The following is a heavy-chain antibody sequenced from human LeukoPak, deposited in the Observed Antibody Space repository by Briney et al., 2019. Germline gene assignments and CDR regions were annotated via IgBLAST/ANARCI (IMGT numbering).Heavy chain of an antibody. CDR3: ARVGICGDLFDY. V-gene: IGHV4-59*01. J-gene: IGHJ4*02. D-gene: IGHD4-17*01. CDR2: IYYSGST. CDR1: GGSISSYY. Sequence: SETLSLTCTGSGGSISSYYWSWVRQPPGKGLEWIGYIYYSGSTNYNPSLKSRVTISVDTSKNQFSLKLSSVAAADTGVYYCARVGICGDLFDYWGQGTLVTVSS.